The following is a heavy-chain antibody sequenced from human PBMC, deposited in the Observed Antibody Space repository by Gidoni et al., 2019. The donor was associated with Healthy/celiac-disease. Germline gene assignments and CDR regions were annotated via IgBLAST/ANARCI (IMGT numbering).Heavy chain of an antibody. CDR1: GGSISSGGYY. CDR2: IYYSGST. CDR3: ARVRMIMVIPDY. J-gene: IGHJ4*02. V-gene: IGHV4-31*03. Sequence: QVQLQESGPGLVKPSQTLSLTCTVSGGSISSGGYYWSWIRQHPGKCLEWIGYIYYSGSTYYNPSLKSRVTISVDTSKNQFSLKLSSLTAADTAVYYCARVRMIMVIPDYWGQGTLVTVSS. D-gene: IGHD3-22*01.